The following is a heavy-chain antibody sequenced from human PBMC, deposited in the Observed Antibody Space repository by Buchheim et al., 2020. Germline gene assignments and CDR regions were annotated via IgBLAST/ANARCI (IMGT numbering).Heavy chain of an antibody. CDR2: FYTSGST. V-gene: IGHV4-61*02. D-gene: IGHD3-22*01. CDR3: ASGSYDSSGYYRDY. Sequence: QVQLQESGPGLVKPSQTLSLTCTVSGGSISSGSYYWSWIRQPAGKGLEWIRRFYTSGSTNYNPSLKSRVTISVDTSKNQFSLKLSSVTAADTAVYYCASGSYDSSGYYRDYWGQGTL. CDR1: GGSISSGSYY. J-gene: IGHJ4*02.